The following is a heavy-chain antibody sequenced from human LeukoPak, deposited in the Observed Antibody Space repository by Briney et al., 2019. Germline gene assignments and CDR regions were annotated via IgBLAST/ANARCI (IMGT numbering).Heavy chain of an antibody. CDR3: ARDGGSWYVGY. D-gene: IGHD6-13*01. Sequence: GGSLRLSCAASRFTFSNYYMTWVRQAPGKGREGVANIKQEKSQKYYVDSVKGRLNLSRGNAKNSLYLQMNSLRLEDTSVYYCARDGGSWYVGYWGQGTQVTAST. V-gene: IGHV3-7*01. CDR1: RFTFSNYY. J-gene: IGHJ4*02. CDR2: IKQEKSQK.